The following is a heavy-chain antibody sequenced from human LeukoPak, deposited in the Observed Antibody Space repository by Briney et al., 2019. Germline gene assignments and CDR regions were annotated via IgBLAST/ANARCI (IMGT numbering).Heavy chain of an antibody. V-gene: IGHV3-66*01. Sequence: PGGSLRLSCAASGFTVSSNHMSWVRQAPGKGLEWVSVIYSSGSTYYADAVKGRFTISRDNSKNALYLQMNSLRAEGTAVYYCARDLAYYGSGKQNYWGQGTLVTVSS. CDR2: IYSSGST. CDR3: ARDLAYYGSGKQNY. CDR1: GFTVSSNH. D-gene: IGHD3-10*01. J-gene: IGHJ4*02.